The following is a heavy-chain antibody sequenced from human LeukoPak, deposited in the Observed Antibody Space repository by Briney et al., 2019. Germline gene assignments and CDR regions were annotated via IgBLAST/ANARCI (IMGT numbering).Heavy chain of an antibody. V-gene: IGHV4-30-4*08. J-gene: IGHJ5*02. CDR1: GGSISSGDYY. CDR3: ARDAHWGLGWFDP. Sequence: SQTLSHTCTVSGGSISSGDYYWSWIRQPPGKGLEWIGYIYYSGSTYYNPSLKSRVTISVDTSKNQFSLKLSSVTAADTAVYYCARDAHWGLGWFDPWGQGTLVTVSS. CDR2: IYYSGST. D-gene: IGHD7-27*01.